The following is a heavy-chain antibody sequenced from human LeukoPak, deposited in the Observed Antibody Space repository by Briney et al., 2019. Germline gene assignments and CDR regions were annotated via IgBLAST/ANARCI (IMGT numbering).Heavy chain of an antibody. V-gene: IGHV5-51*01. D-gene: IGHD3-22*01. CDR1: EYSFTTYW. CDR3: ARHSYYYDSSGYSTTTSRAFDY. J-gene: IGHJ4*02. CDR2: IYPGDSDT. Sequence: GESLKISCKGSEYSFTTYWIAWVRQMPGKGLEWMGTIYPGDSDTRYSPSFQGQVTISADKSISTAYLQWSSLKASDTAMYYCARHSYYYDSSGYSTTTSRAFDYWGQGTLVTVSS.